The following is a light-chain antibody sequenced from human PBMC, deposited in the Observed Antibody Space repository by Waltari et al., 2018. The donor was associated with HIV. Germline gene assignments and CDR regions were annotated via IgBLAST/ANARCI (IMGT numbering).Light chain of an antibody. J-gene: IGKJ2*01. Sequence: TQSPSSLSASVGDRVTITCRASQSVSSSNLAWYQQKPGQAPRLLIYGASNRATGIPDRFSGSGSGTDFTLAITGLEPEDFAVYYCQQYGSSAYTFGQGTKLEIK. CDR1: QSVSSSN. V-gene: IGKV3-20*01. CDR2: GAS. CDR3: QQYGSSAYT.